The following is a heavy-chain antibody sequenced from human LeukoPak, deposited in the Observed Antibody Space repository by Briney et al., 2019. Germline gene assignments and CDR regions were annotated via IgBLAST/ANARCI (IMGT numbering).Heavy chain of an antibody. J-gene: IGHJ4*02. CDR1: GFTFSTYD. CDR3: ASARALYGYSGYDEPYFDY. D-gene: IGHD5-12*01. V-gene: IGHV3-30*03. Sequence: GGSLRLSCATSGFTFSTYDMHWVRQAPGKGLEWVAVISFDGSNKYYADSVKGRFTISRDNSKNTLYLEMNSLRAEDTAVYYCASARALYGYSGYDEPYFDYWGQGTLVTVSS. CDR2: ISFDGSNK.